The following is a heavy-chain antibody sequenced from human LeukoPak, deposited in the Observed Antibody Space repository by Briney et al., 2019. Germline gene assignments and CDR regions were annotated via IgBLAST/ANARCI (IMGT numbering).Heavy chain of an antibody. D-gene: IGHD6-6*01. CDR1: GFTFSSYE. CDR3: ASWTSSSSNY. V-gene: IGHV3-48*03. CDR2: ISSSGSTI. J-gene: IGHJ4*02. Sequence: QTGGSLRLSCAASGFTFSSYEMNWVRQAPGKGLEWVSYISSSGSTIYYADSVKGRFTISRDNAKNSLSLQMNSLRAEDTAVYYCASWTSSSSNYWGQGTLVTVSS.